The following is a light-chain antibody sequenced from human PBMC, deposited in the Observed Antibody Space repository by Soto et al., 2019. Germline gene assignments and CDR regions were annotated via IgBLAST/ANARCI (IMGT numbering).Light chain of an antibody. J-gene: IGLJ2*01. CDR2: EVS. V-gene: IGLV2-14*01. Sequence: QSVLTQPASVSGSPGQSITISCTGTSSDVGGYNYVSWYQQHPGKAPKLMIYEVSNRPSGGSNRFSGPKSGNTASLTISGLQAEDEADYYCSSYTSSSTLGEGFGGVTKLTVL. CDR1: SSDVGGYNY. CDR3: SSYTSSSTLGEG.